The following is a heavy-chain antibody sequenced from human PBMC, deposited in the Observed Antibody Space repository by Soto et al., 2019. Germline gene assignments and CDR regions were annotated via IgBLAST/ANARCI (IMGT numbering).Heavy chain of an antibody. CDR1: GFTFSSYA. D-gene: IGHD2-15*01. V-gene: IGHV3-23*01. CDR2: ISGSGGST. J-gene: IGHJ3*02. CDR3: ARELGYCSGGNCYLEGAFDI. Sequence: GGSLRLSCAASGFTFSSYAMSWVRQAPGKGLEWVSAISGSGGSTYYADSVKGRFTISRDNSKNTLYLQMNSLRAEYTAVYYCARELGYCSGGNCYLEGAFDIWGQGTMVTVSS.